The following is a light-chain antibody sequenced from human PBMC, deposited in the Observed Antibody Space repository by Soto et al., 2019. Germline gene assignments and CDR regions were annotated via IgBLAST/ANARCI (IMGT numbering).Light chain of an antibody. V-gene: IGKV1-33*01. J-gene: IGKJ1*01. CDR1: QNINNY. Sequence: DIQMTQSPSSLSASVGDRVTITCQASQNINNYLNWYQQKPGRAPKLLIYDASNLEAGVPSRFRGSGSGTEFTLTISSLQPDDFATYFCQQHNDYWTFGQGTKVDIK. CDR2: DAS. CDR3: QQHNDYWT.